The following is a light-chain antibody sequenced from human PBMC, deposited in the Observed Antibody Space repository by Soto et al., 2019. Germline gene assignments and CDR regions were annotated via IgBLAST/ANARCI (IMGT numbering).Light chain of an antibody. V-gene: IGLV2-14*03. CDR3: SSYTSSSTQV. CDR1: SSDVGGYNF. Sequence: QSALTQPASVSGSPGQSITISCTGTSSDVGGYNFVSWYQQHPGKAPKFLIYDVSNRPSGVSTRFSGSKSGNTASLTISGLQAEDEADYYRSSYTSSSTQVFGAGTKVTVI. CDR2: DVS. J-gene: IGLJ1*01.